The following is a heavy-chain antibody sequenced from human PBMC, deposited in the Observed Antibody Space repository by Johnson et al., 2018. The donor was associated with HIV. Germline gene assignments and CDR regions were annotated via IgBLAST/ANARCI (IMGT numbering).Heavy chain of an antibody. CDR1: GFTFNTYW. CDR3: ARDNEDIVLVGAFDI. D-gene: IGHD2-8*02. Sequence: QVQLVESGGGLVQPGGSLKLSCEASGFTFNTYWLTWVRQAPGKGLEWVAVISYDGSNKYYADSVKGRFTISRDNSKNTLYLQMNSLRAEDMAVYYCARDNEDIVLVGAFDIWGQGTMVTVSS. CDR2: ISYDGSNK. J-gene: IGHJ3*02. V-gene: IGHV3-30-3*01.